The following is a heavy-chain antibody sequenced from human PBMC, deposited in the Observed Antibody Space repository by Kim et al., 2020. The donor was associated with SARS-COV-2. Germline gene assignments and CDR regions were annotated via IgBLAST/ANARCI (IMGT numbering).Heavy chain of an antibody. D-gene: IGHD3-22*01. J-gene: IGHJ3*02. CDR2: IKSKTDGGTT. CDR3: TTVFGPSDHYYDSSGYQVGHSFDI. Sequence: GGSLRLSCAASGFTFSNAWMSWVRQAPGKGLEWVGRIKSKTDGGTTDYAAPVKGRFTISRDDSKNTLYLQMNSLKTEDTAVYYCTTVFGPSDHYYDSSGYQVGHSFDIWGQGTMVTVSS. CDR1: GFTFSNAW. V-gene: IGHV3-15*01.